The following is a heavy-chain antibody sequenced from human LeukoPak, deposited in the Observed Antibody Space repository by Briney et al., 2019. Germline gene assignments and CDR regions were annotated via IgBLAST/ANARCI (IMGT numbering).Heavy chain of an antibody. CDR1: GGSISSYY. CDR2: IYYSGST. D-gene: IGHD2-15*01. J-gene: IGHJ4*02. V-gene: IGHV4-59*08. CDR3: ARITTLLDCSGGSCYSWGY. Sequence: SETLSLTCTVSGGSISSYYWSWIRQPPGKGLEWIGYIYYSGSTNYNPSLKSRVTISVDTSKNQFSLKLSSVTAADTAVYYCARITTLLDCSGGSCYSWGYWGQGTLVTVSS.